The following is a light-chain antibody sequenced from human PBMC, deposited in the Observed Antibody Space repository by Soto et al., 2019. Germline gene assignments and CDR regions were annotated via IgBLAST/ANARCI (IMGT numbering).Light chain of an antibody. CDR2: GAS. CDR3: HQTYSTPGT. Sequence: EIVMTQSPATLSVSPGERAILSCRASQTVTNNLAWYQQKPGQAPRLLIYGASNRATGIPDRFSGSGSGTDFTLSISNLQPEDFAHYFCHQTYSTPGTFGQGTKVDIK. CDR1: QTVTNN. V-gene: IGKV3D-15*01. J-gene: IGKJ1*01.